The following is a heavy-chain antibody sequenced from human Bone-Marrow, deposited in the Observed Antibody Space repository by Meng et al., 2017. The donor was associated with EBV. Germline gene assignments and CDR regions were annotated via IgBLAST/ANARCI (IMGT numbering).Heavy chain of an antibody. Sequence: QVQLVGSGGGVVQPGRALGLSCAASGFTFSSYGMHWVRQAPGKGLEWVAVIWYDGSNKYYADSVKGRFTISRDNSKNTLYLQMNSLRAEDTAVYYCAREYTTVDNWFDPWGQGTLVTVSS. J-gene: IGHJ5*02. CDR2: IWYDGSNK. CDR3: AREYTTVDNWFDP. V-gene: IGHV3-33*01. CDR1: GFTFSSYG. D-gene: IGHD4-17*01.